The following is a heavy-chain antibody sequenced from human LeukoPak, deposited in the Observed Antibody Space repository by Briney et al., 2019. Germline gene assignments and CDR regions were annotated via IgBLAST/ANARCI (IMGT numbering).Heavy chain of an antibody. V-gene: IGHV4-39*01. CDR2: IYYSGST. CDR3: VRVYIYGRSYFDY. CDR1: GGSFSSYY. Sequence: SETLSLTCAVYGGSFSSYYWGWIRQPPGKGLEWIGSIYYSGSTYYNPSLKSRVTISVDTSKNQFSLKLSSVTAADTAVYYCVRVYIYGRSYFDYWGQGTLVTVSS. D-gene: IGHD5-18*01. J-gene: IGHJ4*02.